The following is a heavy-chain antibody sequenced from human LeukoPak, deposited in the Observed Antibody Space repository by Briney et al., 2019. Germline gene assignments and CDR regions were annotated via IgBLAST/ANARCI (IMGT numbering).Heavy chain of an antibody. V-gene: IGHV3-20*04. CDR3: ARLGGFMIGYYYYMDV. CDR2: INWNGGST. Sequence: PGGSLRLSCAASGFTFDDYGMSWVRQAPGKGLEWVSGINWNGGSTGYADSVKGRFTISRDNAKNSLYLQMNSLRAEDTALYYCARLGGFMIGYYYYMDVWGKGTTVTVSS. CDR1: GFTFDDYG. D-gene: IGHD3-16*01. J-gene: IGHJ6*03.